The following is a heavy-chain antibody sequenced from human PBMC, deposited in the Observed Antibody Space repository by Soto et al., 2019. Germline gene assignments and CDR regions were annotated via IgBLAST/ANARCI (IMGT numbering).Heavy chain of an antibody. D-gene: IGHD6-6*01. J-gene: IGHJ6*02. CDR1: GFTFSSYG. V-gene: IGHV3-30*18. CDR2: ISYDGSNK. CDR3: AKEKASSSSGYYYYGMDV. Sequence: GGSLRLSCAASGFTFSSYGMHWVRQAPGKGLEWVAVISYDGSNKYYADSVKGRFTISRDNSKNTLYLQMNSLRAEDTAVYYCAKEKASSSSGYYYYGMDVWGQGTTVTVSS.